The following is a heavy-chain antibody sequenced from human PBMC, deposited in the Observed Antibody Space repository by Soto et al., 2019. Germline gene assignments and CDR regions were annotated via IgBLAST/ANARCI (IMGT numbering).Heavy chain of an antibody. J-gene: IGHJ3*02. CDR1: VGSIGTYY. CDR2: IDYSGTT. CDR3: ARGRRSSGRHDAFDI. V-gene: IGHV4-59*01. Sequence: PSETLSLTCTVSVGSIGTYYWSWIRQPPGKGLEWIGYIDYSGTTKYNPPLMSRVTMSLDTSKNQFSLKLTSVTAADTAVYYCARGRRSSGRHDAFDIWGEGTMVTVSS. D-gene: IGHD6-19*01.